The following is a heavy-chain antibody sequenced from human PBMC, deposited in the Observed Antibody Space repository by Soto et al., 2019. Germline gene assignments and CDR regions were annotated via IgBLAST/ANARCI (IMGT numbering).Heavy chain of an antibody. J-gene: IGHJ5*02. Sequence: GGSLRLSCAASGFTFSSYAMHWVRQAPGKGLEWVAVISYDGSNKYYADSVKGRFTISRDNSKNTLYLQMNSLRAEDTAVYYCARDYNWNDGDWFDPWGQGTLVTVSS. CDR1: GFTFSSYA. V-gene: IGHV3-30-3*01. CDR3: ARDYNWNDGDWFDP. CDR2: ISYDGSNK. D-gene: IGHD1-20*01.